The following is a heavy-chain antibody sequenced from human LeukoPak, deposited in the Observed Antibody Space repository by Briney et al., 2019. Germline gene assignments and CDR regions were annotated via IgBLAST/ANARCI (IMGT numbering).Heavy chain of an antibody. CDR2: TYYRSKWYN. CDR3: ARRGGGGTIDY. D-gene: IGHD2-15*01. J-gene: IGHJ4*02. CDR1: GDSASSNSAG. V-gene: IGHV6-1*01. Sequence: SQTLSLTFAISGDSASSNSAGWNWIRQSPSRGREWLGRTYYRSKWYNDYAVSVKSRISINPDTSKNQFSLQLNSVTPEDTAVYYCARRGGGGTIDYWGQGTLVTVSS.